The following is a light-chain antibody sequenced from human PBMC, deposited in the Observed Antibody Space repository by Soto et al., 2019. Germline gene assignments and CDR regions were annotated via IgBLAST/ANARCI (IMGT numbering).Light chain of an antibody. CDR1: QSVSSSY. CDR3: QQYNNWPWT. CDR2: DAS. Sequence: EIVLTPSPGTLSLSPVERATLSCRASQSVSSSYLAWYQQKPGQAPRLLIYDASTRATAMPGRFSGSGSGTEFTLTISSLQSEDFAVYYCQQYNNWPWTFGQGTKVDIK. J-gene: IGKJ1*01. V-gene: IGKV3-15*01.